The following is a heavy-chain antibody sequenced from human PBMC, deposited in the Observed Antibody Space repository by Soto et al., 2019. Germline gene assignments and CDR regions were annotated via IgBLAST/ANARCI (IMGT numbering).Heavy chain of an antibody. CDR2: FDPEDGET. CDR3: ARFFGYCSSTSCSHWFDP. Sequence: QVQLVQSGAEVKKPGASVKVSCKVSGYTLTELSMHWVRQAPGKGLEWMGGFDPEDGETIYAQKFQGRVTMTEDTSTDTAYMELSSLRSEDTAVYYCARFFGYCSSTSCSHWFDPWGQGTLVTVSS. CDR1: GYTLTELS. J-gene: IGHJ5*02. D-gene: IGHD2-2*03. V-gene: IGHV1-24*01.